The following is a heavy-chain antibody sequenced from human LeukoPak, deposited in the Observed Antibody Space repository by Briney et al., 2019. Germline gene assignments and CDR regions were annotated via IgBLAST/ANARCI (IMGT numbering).Heavy chain of an antibody. CDR2: SSKSGSTV. Sequence: KPGGSLRLSCAGSGFSLSDHYMSWIRQAPGRGREWVSYSSKSGSTVYQADSVKGRFTISRDNAKNTLYLQMNSLRAEDTAVYYCARDEGSGSPLDYWGQGTPVTVSS. D-gene: IGHD6-19*01. CDR3: ARDEGSGSPLDY. V-gene: IGHV3-11*01. J-gene: IGHJ4*02. CDR1: GFSLSDHY.